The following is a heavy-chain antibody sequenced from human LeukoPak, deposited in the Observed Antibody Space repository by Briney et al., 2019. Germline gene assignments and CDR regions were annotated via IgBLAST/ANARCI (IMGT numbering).Heavy chain of an antibody. CDR2: IYYSGST. Sequence: SETLPLTCTVSGGSISGYHWSWIRQPPGKGLEWIGYIYYSGSTNYNPSLKSRVTISVDTSKNQFSLKLSSVTAADTAVYYCARYSGTHSRNFDYWGQGTLVTVSS. D-gene: IGHD1-26*01. V-gene: IGHV4-59*08. CDR3: ARYSGTHSRNFDY. J-gene: IGHJ4*02. CDR1: GGSISGYH.